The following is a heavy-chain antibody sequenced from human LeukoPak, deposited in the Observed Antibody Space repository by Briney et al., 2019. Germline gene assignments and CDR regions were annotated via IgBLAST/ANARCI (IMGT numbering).Heavy chain of an antibody. Sequence: PSETLSLTCTVSGGSISSSSYYWGWIRQPPGKGLEWIGSIYYSGSTYYNPSLKSRVTISVDTSKNQFSLKLSSVTAADTAVYYCAGNYDISTHYYYYGMDVWGQGTTVTVSS. V-gene: IGHV4-39*07. D-gene: IGHD3-9*01. CDR3: AGNYDISTHYYYYGMDV. CDR2: IYYSGST. J-gene: IGHJ6*02. CDR1: GGSISSSSYY.